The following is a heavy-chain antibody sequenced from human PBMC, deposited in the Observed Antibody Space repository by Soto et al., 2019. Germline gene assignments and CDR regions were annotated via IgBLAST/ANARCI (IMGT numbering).Heavy chain of an antibody. D-gene: IGHD2-15*01. J-gene: IGHJ4*02. CDR2: IYWDDDK. CDR3: AHSLKYNHRYCRGGSCYSEDY. CDR1: GFSLTTSGVG. V-gene: IGHV2-5*02. Sequence: QITLKESGPTLVKPTQTLTLTCSFSGFSLTTSGVGVGWIRQPPGKALEWLALIYWDDDKAYNPSLKNRLTITEDTSRNQVVLTLTNMDPVDTATYYCAHSLKYNHRYCRGGSCYSEDYWGQGILVTVSS.